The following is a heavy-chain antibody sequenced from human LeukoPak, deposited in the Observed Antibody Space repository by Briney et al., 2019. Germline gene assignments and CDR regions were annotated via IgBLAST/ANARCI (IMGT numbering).Heavy chain of an antibody. CDR3: AKKRRDYYGDPLGLDY. CDR1: GFTFSSYG. V-gene: IGHV3-30*18. CDR2: ISHDGSNK. J-gene: IGHJ4*02. Sequence: PGGSLRLSCAASGFTFSSYGMHWVRQAPGKGLEWVAVISHDGSNKYYADSVKGRFTISRDNSKNTLYLQMNSLRAEDTAVYYCAKKRRDYYGDPLGLDYWGQGSLVTVSS. D-gene: IGHD4-17*01.